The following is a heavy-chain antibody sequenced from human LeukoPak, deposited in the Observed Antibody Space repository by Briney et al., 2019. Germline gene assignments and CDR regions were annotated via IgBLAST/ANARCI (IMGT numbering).Heavy chain of an antibody. Sequence: ASVKVSCKASGYTFTSYYMHWVRQAPGQGLEWMGIINPSGGSTSYAQKFQGRVTMTRDMSTSTVYMELSSLRSEDTAAYYCAREAAAGTFDYWGQGTLVTVSS. CDR3: AREAAAGTFDY. D-gene: IGHD6-13*01. CDR2: INPSGGST. CDR1: GYTFTSYY. J-gene: IGHJ4*02. V-gene: IGHV1-46*01.